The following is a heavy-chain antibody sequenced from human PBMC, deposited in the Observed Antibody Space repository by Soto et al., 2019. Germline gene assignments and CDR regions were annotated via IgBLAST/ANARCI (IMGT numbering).Heavy chain of an antibody. D-gene: IGHD2-15*01. CDR3: ARADMSLVWFDP. J-gene: IGHJ5*02. Sequence: QVQLVQSGAEVKKPGASVKVSCKASGYTFTRYAISWVRQAPGQGLEWMGWINAYNGKTNYAQRLQGRVTMTTYTSTSTAYMELRSLRSDDTAVYYCARADMSLVWFDPWGQGTLVTVSS. V-gene: IGHV1-18*01. CDR2: INAYNGKT. CDR1: GYTFTRYA.